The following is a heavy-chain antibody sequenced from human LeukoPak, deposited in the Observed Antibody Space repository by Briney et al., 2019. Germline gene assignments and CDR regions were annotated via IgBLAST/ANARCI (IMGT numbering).Heavy chain of an antibody. CDR3: AKDFRIGYSAHFDY. CDR1: GFTFRSHA. V-gene: IGHV3-23*01. CDR2: IYENGGTT. D-gene: IGHD2-21*01. Sequence: HPGGSLRFSCVGSGFTFRSHAMSWVRQAPEKGLEFVSGIYENGGTTYYADSVKGRFSISRDNSKNTLYLQMDSLRGEDTAVYYCAKDFRIGYSAHFDYWGQGALVTVSS. J-gene: IGHJ4*02.